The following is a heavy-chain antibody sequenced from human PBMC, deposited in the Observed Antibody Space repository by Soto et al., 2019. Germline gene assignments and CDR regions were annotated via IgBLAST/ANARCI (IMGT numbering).Heavy chain of an antibody. D-gene: IGHD2-15*01. CDR1: GGSISSTSYY. Sequence: SETLSLTCTVSGGSISSTSYYWGWIRQPPGKGLEWIGSIYYSGSTYLNPSLKSRVTMSVDTSKNQFSLNLSSVTAADTAVYYCARHGAGFGRNWFDPWGQGTLVTVSS. CDR2: IYYSGST. CDR3: ARHGAGFGRNWFDP. V-gene: IGHV4-39*01. J-gene: IGHJ5*02.